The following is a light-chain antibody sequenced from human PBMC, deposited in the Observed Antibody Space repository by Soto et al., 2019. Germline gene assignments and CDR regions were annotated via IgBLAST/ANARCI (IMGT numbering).Light chain of an antibody. CDR3: AAWDDSLNGYV. J-gene: IGLJ1*01. CDR1: SSNIGSES. V-gene: IGLV1-44*01. CDR2: SYN. Sequence: LTQPPSTSGTPGQRVTISCSGSSSNIGSESVNWYQQLPGTAPKLLIYSYNQRPSGVPDRFSGSKSGTSASLAISGLQSEDEADYICAAWDDSLNGYVFGLGTKLTVL.